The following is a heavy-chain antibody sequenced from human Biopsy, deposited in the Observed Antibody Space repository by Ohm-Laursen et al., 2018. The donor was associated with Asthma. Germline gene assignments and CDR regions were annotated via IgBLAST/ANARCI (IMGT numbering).Heavy chain of an antibody. D-gene: IGHD1-26*01. CDR2: INPSGGST. CDR3: ARAGALIVGATMGY. CDR1: GYTFTSYY. V-gene: IGHV1-46*01. J-gene: IGHJ4*02. Sequence: PSVKASCKVSGYTFTSYYMHWVRQAPGQGLEWMGIINPSGGSTSYAQKFQGRVTMTRDTSTSTVYMELSSLRSEDTAVYYCARAGALIVGATMGYWGQGTLVTVSS.